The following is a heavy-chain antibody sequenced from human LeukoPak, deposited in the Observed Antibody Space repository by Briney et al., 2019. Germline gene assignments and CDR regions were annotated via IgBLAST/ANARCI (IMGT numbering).Heavy chain of an antibody. V-gene: IGHV3-7*03. CDR1: GFTFSNFW. D-gene: IGHD1-26*01. CDR2: IKEDGSEK. Sequence: PGGSLRLSCAASGFTFSNFWMSWVRQAPGKGLEWVANIKEDGSEKYYVDSVKGRFTISRDNAKNSLYLQMNSLRGEDTAMYYCARGGKSRFVYCGQGTLVTVSS. CDR3: ARGGKSRFVY. J-gene: IGHJ4*02.